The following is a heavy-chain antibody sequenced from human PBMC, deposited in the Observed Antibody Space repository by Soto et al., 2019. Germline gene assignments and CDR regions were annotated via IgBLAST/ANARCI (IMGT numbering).Heavy chain of an antibody. CDR3: ASKLRGLSEVGYYYGMDV. D-gene: IGHD3-16*02. J-gene: IGHJ6*02. CDR1: GYTLTSYG. CDR2: IIPIFGTA. Sequence: SVKVSCNASGYTLTSYGISWVRQTPGQGLEWMGGIIPIFGTANYAQKFQGRVTITADESTSTAYMELSSLRSEDTDVYYCASKLRGLSEVGYYYGMDVWGQGTTVTVSS. V-gene: IGHV1-69*01.